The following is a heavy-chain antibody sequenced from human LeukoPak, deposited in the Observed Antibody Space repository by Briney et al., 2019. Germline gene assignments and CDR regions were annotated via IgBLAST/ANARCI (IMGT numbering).Heavy chain of an antibody. CDR2: IYYSGST. J-gene: IGHJ3*02. CDR1: GGSISSGSYY. D-gene: IGHD6-13*01. Sequence: SETLSLTCTVSGGSISSGSYYWSWLRQPPGKGLEWIGSIYYSGSTYYNPSLKSRVTISVDTSKNQFSLKLSSVTAADTAVYYCARDESLRAAAAGTGAFDIWGQGTMVTVSS. V-gene: IGHV4-39*07. CDR3: ARDESLRAAAAGTGAFDI.